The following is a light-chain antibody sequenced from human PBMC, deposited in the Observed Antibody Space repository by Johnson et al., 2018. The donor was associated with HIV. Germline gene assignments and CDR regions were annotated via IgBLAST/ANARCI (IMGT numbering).Light chain of an antibody. CDR1: SSNIGNNY. Sequence: QSVLTQPPSVSAAPGQKVTISCSGSSSNIGNNYVSWYQQLPGTAPKLLIYDNNERPSGIPDRFSGSKSGTSATLGITGLQTGDEADYYCATWDRSLSAGGGFGTVTKVTVL. V-gene: IGLV1-51*01. CDR2: DNN. J-gene: IGLJ1*01. CDR3: ATWDRSLSAGGG.